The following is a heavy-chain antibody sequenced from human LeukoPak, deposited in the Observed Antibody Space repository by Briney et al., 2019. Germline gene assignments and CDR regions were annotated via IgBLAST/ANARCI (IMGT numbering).Heavy chain of an antibody. CDR2: INPSGGST. D-gene: IGHD3-10*01. CDR1: GYTFTSCY. J-gene: IGHJ4*02. Sequence: ASVKVSCKASGYTFTSCYMHWVRQAPGQGLEWMGIINPSGGSTSYAQKFQGRVTMTRDTSTSTAYMELSSLRSEDTAVYYCARPRAIYGSGSYLFDYWGQGTLVTVSS. V-gene: IGHV1-46*03. CDR3: ARPRAIYGSGSYLFDY.